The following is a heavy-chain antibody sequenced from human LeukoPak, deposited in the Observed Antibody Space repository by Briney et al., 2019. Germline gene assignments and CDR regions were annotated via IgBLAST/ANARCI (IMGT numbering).Heavy chain of an antibody. Sequence: PGGSLRLACAASGFTFSSYSMNWVRQAPGKGLEWVSYISASSSTIYYADSVKGRFTISRDNSKNTLYLQMNSLRAEDTAVYYCAKVIAYSFYYDSSGLRDYWGRGTLVTVSS. CDR3: AKVIAYSFYYDSSGLRDY. J-gene: IGHJ4*02. V-gene: IGHV3-48*01. CDR2: ISASSSTI. D-gene: IGHD3-22*01. CDR1: GFTFSSYS.